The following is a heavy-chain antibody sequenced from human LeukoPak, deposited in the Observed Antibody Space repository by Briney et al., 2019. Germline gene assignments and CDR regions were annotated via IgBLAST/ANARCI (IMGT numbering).Heavy chain of an antibody. CDR3: AREMSTVKGSRFFDY. D-gene: IGHD4-11*01. V-gene: IGHV3-53*01. CDR2: IYSGVGP. CDR1: GFTVSSNS. J-gene: IGHJ4*02. Sequence: PGGSLRLSCTVSGFTVSSNSMSWVRQAPGKGLEWVSFIYSGVGPHYSDSVKGRFTISKDNAKNSLYLQMNSLRVEDTAVYYCAREMSTVKGSRFFDYWGQGTLVTVSS.